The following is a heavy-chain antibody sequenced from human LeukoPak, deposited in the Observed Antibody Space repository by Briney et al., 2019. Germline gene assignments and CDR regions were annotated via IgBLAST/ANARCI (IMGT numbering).Heavy chain of an antibody. D-gene: IGHD5-18*01. V-gene: IGHV3-73*01. CDR1: GFTFSGSA. CDR3: AKTLRAMVDYFDY. Sequence: GSLRLSCAASGFTFSGSAMHWVRQASGKGLEWVGRIRSKANSYATAYAASVKGRFTISRDDSKNTAYLQMNSLKTEDTAVYYCAKTLRAMVDYFDYWGQGTLVTVSS. CDR2: IRSKANSYAT. J-gene: IGHJ4*02.